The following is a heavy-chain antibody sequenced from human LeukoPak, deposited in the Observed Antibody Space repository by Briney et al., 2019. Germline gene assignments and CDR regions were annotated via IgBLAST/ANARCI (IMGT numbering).Heavy chain of an antibody. J-gene: IGHJ4*02. CDR1: GDSSSNNY. V-gene: IGHV4-59*01. CDR2: FYYTGST. D-gene: IGHD6-19*01. CDR3: AQSSGRYLDN. Sequence: SETLSLTCTVSGDSSSNNYWTWIRQSPGKGLEWIGYFYYTGSTNYNPSLQSRVSMSVDTSKNQFSLELSSVTSADTAVYYCAQSSGRYLDNWGQGILVTVSS.